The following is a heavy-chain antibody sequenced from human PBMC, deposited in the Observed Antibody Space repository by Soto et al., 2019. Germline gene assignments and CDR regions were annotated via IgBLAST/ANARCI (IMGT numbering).Heavy chain of an antibody. CDR2: IYSGGTI. Sequence: EVQGVESGGGLVQPGGSLRLSCAVSGFTVTINYMSWVRQAPGKGLEWVSVIYSGGTIYYADSVKGRFTISRDTSKNTLYLQMNSLRGDDTAVYYCNGYGYWGQGNLVTVSS. J-gene: IGHJ4*02. CDR3: NGYGY. V-gene: IGHV3-53*01. D-gene: IGHD5-12*01. CDR1: GFTVTINY.